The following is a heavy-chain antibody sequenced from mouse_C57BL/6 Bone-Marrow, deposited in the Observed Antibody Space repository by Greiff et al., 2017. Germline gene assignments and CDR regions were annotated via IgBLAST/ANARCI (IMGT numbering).Heavy chain of an antibody. CDR2: IYPRSGNT. CDR1: GYTFTSYG. Sequence: QVQLQQSGAELARPGASVKLSCKASGYTFTSYGISWVKQRTGQGLEWIGEIYPRSGNTYYNEKFKGKATLTAEKSSSTAYMELRSLTSEDAAVYCGARRGDSSNSSYAMDYWGQGTSVTVSS. V-gene: IGHV1-81*01. J-gene: IGHJ4*01. CDR3: ARRGDSSNSSYAMDY. D-gene: IGHD1-1*01.